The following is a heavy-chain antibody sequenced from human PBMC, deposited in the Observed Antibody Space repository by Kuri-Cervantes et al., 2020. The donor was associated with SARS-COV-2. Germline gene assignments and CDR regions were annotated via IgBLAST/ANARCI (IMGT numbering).Heavy chain of an antibody. J-gene: IGHJ4*02. CDR3: AREGGRSNWNFRVFG. D-gene: IGHD1-7*01. CDR1: GVTFSIFD. V-gene: IGHV1-69*11. Sequence: SVKVSCKASGVTFSIFDMSWVRLAPGQGPGWMGRIIGMTGTVHYAQNFKDRVTITADASTSTAYMELSSLRSEDTAVYYCAREGGRSNWNFRVFGWGQGTVVTVSS. CDR2: IIGMTGTV.